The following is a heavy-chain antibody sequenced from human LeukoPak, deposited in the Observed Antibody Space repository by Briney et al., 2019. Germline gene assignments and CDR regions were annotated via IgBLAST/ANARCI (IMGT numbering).Heavy chain of an antibody. Sequence: GGSLRLSCAASGFTLSDHYMDGVRQVPGKGLEWVGRTKNKANNYITEYAASVKGRFTVWRDDSKNSLYLQMNSLKTEDTALYYCARAGDYYSTGDCWGQGTLVTVSS. V-gene: IGHV3-72*01. CDR3: ARAGDYYSTGDC. J-gene: IGHJ4*02. D-gene: IGHD3-22*01. CDR2: TKNKANNYIT. CDR1: GFTLSDHY.